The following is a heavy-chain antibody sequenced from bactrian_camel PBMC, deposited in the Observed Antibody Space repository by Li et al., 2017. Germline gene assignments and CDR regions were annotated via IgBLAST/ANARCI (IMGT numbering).Heavy chain of an antibody. Sequence: DVQLVESGGAAVQAGGSLTLSCVVSGVDYSTFCMAWFRQAPGKEREGVATIDMDGPTNYTESVKGRFIISKDNAKNTLSLQMNDLKPEDTGVYYCAADLRAAGTMIIHFHKAPYAYDSWGQGTQVTVS. CDR3: AADLRAAGTMIIHFHKAPYAYDS. D-gene: IGHD4*01. CDR2: IDMDGPT. CDR1: GVDYSTFC. J-gene: IGHJ4*01. V-gene: IGHV3S31*01.